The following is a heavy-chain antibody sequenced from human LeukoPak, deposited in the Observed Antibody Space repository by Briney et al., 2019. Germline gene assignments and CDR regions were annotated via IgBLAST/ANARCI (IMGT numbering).Heavy chain of an antibody. CDR3: AECAGDCYS. CDR2: IYSGGTT. Sequence: GESLRLSCAVSGFTVSSNYMNWVRQAPGKGLEWVSVIYSGGTTYYADSVKGRFTISRDNSKNTLYLQMNTLRAEDTAVYYCAECAGDCYSWGQGTLVTVSS. J-gene: IGHJ5*02. V-gene: IGHV3-53*01. CDR1: GFTVSSNY. D-gene: IGHD2-21*02.